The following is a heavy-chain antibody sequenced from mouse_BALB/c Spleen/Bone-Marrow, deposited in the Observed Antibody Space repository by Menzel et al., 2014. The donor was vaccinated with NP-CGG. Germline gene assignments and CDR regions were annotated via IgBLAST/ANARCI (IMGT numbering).Heavy chain of an antibody. Sequence: LVESGAELVRPGTSVKVSCKASGYAFTNYLIEWVKQRPGQGLEWIGVINPGSGGTNYSEKFRGKATLTADKSSSTAYMQLSSLTSDDSAVYFCARCLTGTSALDFWGQGTSVTVSS. CDR2: INPGSGGT. D-gene: IGHD4-1*01. V-gene: IGHV1-54*03. CDR1: GYAFTNYL. J-gene: IGHJ4*01. CDR3: ARCLTGTSALDF.